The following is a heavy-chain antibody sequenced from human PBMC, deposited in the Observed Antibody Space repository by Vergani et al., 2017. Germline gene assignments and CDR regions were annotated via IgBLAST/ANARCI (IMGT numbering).Heavy chain of an antibody. CDR1: GASIRSSNYY. CDR3: ARHSTVEWLVKLGWIDP. V-gene: IGHV4-39*01. CDR2: IYYSGST. Sequence: QLQLHESGPGLVKPSATLSLTCSVSGASIRSSNYYWGWIRQPPGKGLEWIASIYYSGSTYYNPSLKSRVTIPVDTSKNQFSLTLSSVTAADTAVYFCARHSTVEWLVKLGWIDPWGQGILVTVSS. D-gene: IGHD6-19*01. J-gene: IGHJ5*02.